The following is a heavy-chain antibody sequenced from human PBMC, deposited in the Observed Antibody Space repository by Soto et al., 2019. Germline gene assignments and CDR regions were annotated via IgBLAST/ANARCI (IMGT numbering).Heavy chain of an antibody. D-gene: IGHD2-8*01. CDR1: GGSISSSSYY. J-gene: IGHJ3*02. Sequence: SETLSLTCTVSGGSISSSSYYWGWIRQPPGKGLEWIGSIYYSGSTYYNPSLKSRVTISVDTSKNQFSLKLSSVTAADTAVYYCAKLVYATGGPIEAFDIWGQGTMVTVSS. CDR3: AKLVYATGGPIEAFDI. CDR2: IYYSGST. V-gene: IGHV4-39*01.